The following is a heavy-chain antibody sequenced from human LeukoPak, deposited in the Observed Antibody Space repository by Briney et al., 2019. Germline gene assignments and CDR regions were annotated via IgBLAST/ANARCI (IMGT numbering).Heavy chain of an antibody. D-gene: IGHD6-13*01. CDR2: IRGSGDGT. V-gene: IGHV3-23*01. J-gene: IGHJ4*02. CDR3: ARDGGTSRWYYFDF. CDR1: GFTFSTYG. Sequence: GGSLRLSCVASGFTFSTYGMSWVRQAPGKGLEWVSFIRGSGDGTYFADSVKGRFTISRDNSNNALYLQMNGLRAEDTAVYYCARDGGTSRWYYFDFWGQGTLVTVSS.